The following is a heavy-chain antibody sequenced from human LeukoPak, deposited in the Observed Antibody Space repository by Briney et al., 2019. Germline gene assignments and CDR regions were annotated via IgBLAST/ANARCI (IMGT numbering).Heavy chain of an antibody. V-gene: IGHV4-39*07. CDR2: IYYSGST. CDR3: ARDPKDFYDTSNYLYFDY. D-gene: IGHD3-22*01. CDR1: GGSICSSSYY. J-gene: IGHJ4*02. Sequence: SETLSLTCTVSGGSICSSSYYWGWIRQPPGKGLEWIGSIYYSGSTYYNPSLKSRVTISVDTSKDQFSLKLSSVTAADTAVYHCARDPKDFYDTSNYLYFDYWGRGTLVTVSS.